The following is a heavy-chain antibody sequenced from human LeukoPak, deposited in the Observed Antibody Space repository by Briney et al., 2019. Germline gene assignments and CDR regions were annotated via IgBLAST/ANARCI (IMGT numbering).Heavy chain of an antibody. CDR3: ARAHFGVVIPIRLLEY. J-gene: IGHJ4*02. CDR1: GYTFTSYG. CDR2: ISAYNCNT. D-gene: IGHD3-3*01. V-gene: IGHV1-18*01. Sequence: ASVKVSCKASGYTFTSYGIGWVRQAPGQGLEWMGCISAYNCNTNYAQRLQGRVTMTTDTSTSTAYMELRSLRSDDTVVYYCARAHFGVVIPIRLLEYWGQGPLVTVSS.